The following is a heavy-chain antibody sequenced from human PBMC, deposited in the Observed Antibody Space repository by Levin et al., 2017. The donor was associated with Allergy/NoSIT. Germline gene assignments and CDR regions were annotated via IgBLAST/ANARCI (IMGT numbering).Heavy chain of an antibody. CDR1: GFTFSICA. CDR3: ARPRKGSPRVPRDY. J-gene: IGHJ4*02. D-gene: IGHD2-2*01. Sequence: GGSLRLSCEASGFTFSICAMAWVRQAPGKGLEWVSTISASGGSTYYANSVKGRFTISRDNSKNTLYLQMNSLRAEDTAVYYCARPRKGSPRVPRDYWGQGTLVTVSS. V-gene: IGHV3-23*01. CDR2: ISASGGST.